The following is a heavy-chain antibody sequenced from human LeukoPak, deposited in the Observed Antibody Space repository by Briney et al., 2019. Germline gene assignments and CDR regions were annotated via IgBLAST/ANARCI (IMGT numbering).Heavy chain of an antibody. D-gene: IGHD3-22*01. CDR3: AKLPTYYYQSSGYGKDSGTFET. CDR1: GFAFSSYA. J-gene: IGHJ3*02. V-gene: IGHV3-30*04. Sequence: GGSLRLSCADSGFAFSSYAMHWVRQAPGKGLEWVAVVSYDGTNKYYADSVKGRFIISRDNSKNTLYLQMNSLTAEDTAVYYCAKLPTYYYQSSGYGKDSGTFETWGQGKMVTVSS. CDR2: VSYDGTNK.